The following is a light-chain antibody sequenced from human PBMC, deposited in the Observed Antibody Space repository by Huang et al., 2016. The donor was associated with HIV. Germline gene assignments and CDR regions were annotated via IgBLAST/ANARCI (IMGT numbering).Light chain of an antibody. V-gene: IGKV3-20*01. J-gene: IGKJ1*01. CDR3: QQYDNSPPWT. Sequence: ENVLTQSPGTLSLSPGERATLSCRAGQEVSSNHVAWYQQKPGQSPRLLIYVASSRAPGIPDRFSGSGSGTDFTLTIAILEPEDCAVYYCQQYDNSPPWTFGQGTKVEIK. CDR1: QEVSSNH. CDR2: VAS.